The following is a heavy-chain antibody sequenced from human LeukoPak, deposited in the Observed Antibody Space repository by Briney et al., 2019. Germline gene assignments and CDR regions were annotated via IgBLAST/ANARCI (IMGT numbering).Heavy chain of an antibody. D-gene: IGHD3-22*01. Sequence: GGSLRLSCAASGFTFSSYAMSWVRQAPGKGLEWVSVISDSGGTTYYADSVKGRFTISRDNSKNTLYLQMNSLRAEDTAVYYCAKQAYYYDSSDDYWGQGTLVTVSS. CDR3: AKQAYYYDSSDDY. CDR2: ISDSGGTT. J-gene: IGHJ4*02. CDR1: GFTFSSYA. V-gene: IGHV3-23*01.